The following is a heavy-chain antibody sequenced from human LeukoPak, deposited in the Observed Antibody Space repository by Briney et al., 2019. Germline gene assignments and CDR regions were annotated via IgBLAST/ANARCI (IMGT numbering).Heavy chain of an antibody. CDR2: IYPGDSDT. J-gene: IGHJ4*02. V-gene: IGHV5-51*01. CDR1: GYSFNSYW. D-gene: IGHD3-10*01. CDR3: ARTPSYGSGYPYYFDY. Sequence: GESLKISCKGSGYSFNSYWIGWVRQMPGKGLEWMGVIYPGDSDTRYSPSFQGQVTISADKSISTAYLQWSSLKASDTAMYYCARTPSYGSGYPYYFDYWGQGTLVTVSS.